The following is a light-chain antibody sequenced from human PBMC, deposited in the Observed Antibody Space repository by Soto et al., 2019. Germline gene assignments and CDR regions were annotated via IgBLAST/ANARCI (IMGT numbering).Light chain of an antibody. V-gene: IGKV1-5*01. CDR3: QQYKSYSPRS. Sequence: DVQMTQSPSTLSASVGDRVTITCRASQTISNWLAWYQQRPGKAPQLLISDASRLESGVPSRFSGSGSGTEFTLTISRLQPDDSATYYCQQYKSYSPRSVGQGTKVDIK. CDR2: DAS. CDR1: QTISNW. J-gene: IGKJ1*01.